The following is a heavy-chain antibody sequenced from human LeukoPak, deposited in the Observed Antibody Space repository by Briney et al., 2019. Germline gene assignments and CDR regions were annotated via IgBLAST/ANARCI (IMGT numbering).Heavy chain of an antibody. V-gene: IGHV4-59*01. CDR2: IYYSGST. J-gene: IGHJ4*02. CDR1: GGSISSYY. Sequence: SETLSLTCTVSGGSISSYYWSWIRQPPGKGLEWIGYIYYSGSTNYNPSLKSRVTISVDTSKNQFSLKLSSVTAADTAVYYCARGGYSYGSFDYGGQGTLVSVSS. CDR3: ARGGYSYGSFDY. D-gene: IGHD5-18*01.